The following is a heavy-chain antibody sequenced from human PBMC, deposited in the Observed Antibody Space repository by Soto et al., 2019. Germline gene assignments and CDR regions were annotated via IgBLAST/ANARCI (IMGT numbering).Heavy chain of an antibody. CDR3: AREPERGYSYSLYDYYYGMDV. CDR2: INSDGSST. J-gene: IGHJ6*02. Sequence: GGSLRLSCAASGFTFSSYWMHWVRQAPGKGLVWVSRINSDGSSTSYADSVKGRFTISRDNAKNTLYLQMNSLRAEDTAVYYCAREPERGYSYSLYDYYYGMDVWGQGTTVTVS. V-gene: IGHV3-74*01. CDR1: GFTFSSYW. D-gene: IGHD5-18*01.